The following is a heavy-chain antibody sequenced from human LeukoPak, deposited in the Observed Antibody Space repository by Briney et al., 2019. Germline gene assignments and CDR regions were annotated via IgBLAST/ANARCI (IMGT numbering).Heavy chain of an antibody. Sequence: ASVKVSCKASGYTFTGYYMHWVRQAPGQGLEWMGWINPNSGGTNYAQKFQGRVTMTRDTSISTACMELSRLRSDDTAVYYCARIIPLLAGDAFDIWGQGTMVTVSS. CDR3: ARIIPLLAGDAFDI. V-gene: IGHV1-2*02. D-gene: IGHD2-21*01. J-gene: IGHJ3*02. CDR2: INPNSGGT. CDR1: GYTFTGYY.